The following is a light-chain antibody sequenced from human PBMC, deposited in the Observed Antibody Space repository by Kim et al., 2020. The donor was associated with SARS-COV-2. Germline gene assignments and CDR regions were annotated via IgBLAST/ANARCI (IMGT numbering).Light chain of an antibody. CDR1: QSISNY. Sequence: ASLGDRVTITCRASQSISNYLNWYQQKPGKAPKLLIYGATSLQGGVPSRFSGSGSGTDFTLTISSLQPEDFATYYCQQSYSTPWTFGQGTKVEIK. J-gene: IGKJ1*01. CDR2: GAT. CDR3: QQSYSTPWT. V-gene: IGKV1-39*01.